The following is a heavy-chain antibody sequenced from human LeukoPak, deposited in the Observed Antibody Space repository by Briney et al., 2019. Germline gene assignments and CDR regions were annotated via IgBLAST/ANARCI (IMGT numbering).Heavy chain of an antibody. Sequence: PGGSLGLSWAPPGFTFRTNGMHGFRQAPGKGLDWVAAISYDGRNKEYVDSVKGRFTISRDNSKNTLYLQMNSLRAEDTAVYYCAKDRGYSHGFDYWGQGTLVTVSS. D-gene: IGHD5-18*01. CDR1: GFTFRTNG. V-gene: IGHV3-30*18. J-gene: IGHJ4*02. CDR3: AKDRGYSHGFDY. CDR2: ISYDGRNK.